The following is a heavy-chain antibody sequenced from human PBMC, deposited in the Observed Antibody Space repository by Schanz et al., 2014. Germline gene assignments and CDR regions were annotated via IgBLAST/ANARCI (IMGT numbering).Heavy chain of an antibody. V-gene: IGHV3-23*04. CDR3: ARGGFGEVSYFDY. Sequence: EVQLVESGGGLVQPGGSLRLSCAASGFTFSAYAMTWVRQIPGKGLEWVSAISASGGTTYYADSVKGRFTISRDNSKNTLYLQMNSLRAEDTAVYYCARGGFGEVSYFDYWGQGTLVTVSS. CDR1: GFTFSAYA. D-gene: IGHD3-10*01. J-gene: IGHJ4*02. CDR2: ISASGGTT.